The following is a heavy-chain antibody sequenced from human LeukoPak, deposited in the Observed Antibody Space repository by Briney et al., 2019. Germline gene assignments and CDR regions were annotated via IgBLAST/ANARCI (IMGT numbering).Heavy chain of an antibody. CDR2: IYYSGST. CDR1: GGSISSYY. V-gene: IGHV4-59*08. J-gene: IGHJ4*02. CDR3: ARLGRWLHRWYFDY. Sequence: PSETLSLTCTVSGGSISSYYWSWIRQPPGKGLEGIGYIYYSGSTNYNPSLKSRVTISLDTSKNQFSLKLSSVTAADTAVYYCARLGRWLHRWYFDYWGQGTLVTVSS. D-gene: IGHD5-24*01.